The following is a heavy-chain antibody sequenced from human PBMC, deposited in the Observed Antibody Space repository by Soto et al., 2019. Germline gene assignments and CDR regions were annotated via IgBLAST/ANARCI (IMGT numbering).Heavy chain of an antibody. V-gene: IGHV4-39*01. J-gene: IGHJ3*02. CDR3: ACPTLGAFDI. CDR1: GGSISSSNYY. CDR2: IYYSGST. Sequence: SETLSLTCTVSGGSISSSNYYWGWIRQPPGKGLEWIGSIYYSGSTSYNSSLKSRVTISVDTSKNQFSLRLRSVTAADTAVYYCACPTLGAFDIWGQGTMVTV. D-gene: IGHD1-26*01.